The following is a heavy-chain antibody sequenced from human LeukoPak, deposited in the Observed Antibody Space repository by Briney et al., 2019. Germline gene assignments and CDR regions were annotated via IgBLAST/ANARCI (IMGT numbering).Heavy chain of an antibody. V-gene: IGHV4-39*07. Sequence: PSETLSLTCTVSGGSISSSSYYWGWIRQSPGRGLNWIGSIYYSGNTNYNPSLKSRLTISVDTSKNQFSLKLTSVTAADTAVYYCARVWSSRKAFDIWGQGTMVTVSS. CDR2: IYYSGNT. J-gene: IGHJ3*02. CDR1: GGSISSSSYY. D-gene: IGHD3-16*01. CDR3: ARVWSSRKAFDI.